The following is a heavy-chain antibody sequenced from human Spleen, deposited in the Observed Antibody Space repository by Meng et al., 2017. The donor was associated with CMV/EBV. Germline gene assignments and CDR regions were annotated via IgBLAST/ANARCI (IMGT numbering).Heavy chain of an antibody. CDR3: ARRDWSGYLYYFDY. D-gene: IGHD3-3*01. CDR2: IYPGDSDT. J-gene: IGHJ4*02. V-gene: IGHV5-51*01. CDR1: GYSFTNYW. Sequence: KVSCKGSGYSFTNYWVGWVRQMPGKGLEWMGIIYPGDSDTRYSPSFQGQVTISADKSISTAYLRWSSLKASDTAIYYCARRDWSGYLYYFDYWGQGTLVTVSS.